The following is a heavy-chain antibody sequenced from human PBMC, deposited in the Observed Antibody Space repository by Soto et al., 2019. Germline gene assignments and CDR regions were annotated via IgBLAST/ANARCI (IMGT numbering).Heavy chain of an antibody. J-gene: IGHJ4*02. D-gene: IGHD2-2*02. CDR2: IYSGGST. Sequence: EVQLVETGGGLIQPGGSLRLSCAASGFTVSNHYMSWVRQAPGKGLEWVSLIYSGGSTFYADSVQGRFTISRDNSKSTLFLQMNSLRAEDTAVYFCATYTSLDYWGQGTLVTVSS. V-gene: IGHV3-53*02. CDR1: GFTVSNHY. CDR3: ATYTSLDY.